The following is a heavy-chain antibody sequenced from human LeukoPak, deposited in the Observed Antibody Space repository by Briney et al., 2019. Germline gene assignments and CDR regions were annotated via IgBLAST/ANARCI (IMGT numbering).Heavy chain of an antibody. CDR2: ICSSGST. J-gene: IGHJ4*02. Sequence: PSETLSLTCTVSGGSISSYCWIWIRQPAGKGLEWIGRICSSGSTIYNPSLKSRVTMSLDTSKNQFSLKLSSVTAADTAVYYCARDKGFGVLDYWGQGTLVTVSS. D-gene: IGHD3-3*01. CDR1: GGSISSYC. CDR3: ARDKGFGVLDY. V-gene: IGHV4-4*07.